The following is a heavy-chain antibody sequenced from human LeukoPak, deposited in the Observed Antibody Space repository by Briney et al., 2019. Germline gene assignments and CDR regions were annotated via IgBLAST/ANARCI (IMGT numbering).Heavy chain of an antibody. CDR3: ARKDMRLGTFDI. CDR2: INPDSGGT. CDR1: GYTFTSYY. D-gene: IGHD2-15*01. J-gene: IGHJ3*02. Sequence: GASVKVSCKASGYTFTSYYMHWVRQAPGQGLEWMGWINPDSGGTNYGQKFQGRVTMTRDTSITTAYMELSRLRSDDTAMYYCARKDMRLGTFDIWGQGTMVTVSS. V-gene: IGHV1-2*02.